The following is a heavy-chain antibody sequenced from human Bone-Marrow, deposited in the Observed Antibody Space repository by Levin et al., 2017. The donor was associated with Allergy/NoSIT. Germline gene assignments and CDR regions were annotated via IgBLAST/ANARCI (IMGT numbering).Heavy chain of an antibody. Sequence: AASVKVSCKASGYTFTSYYMHWVRQAPGQGLEWMGVINPSDDSTSYVEKFQGRVTMTRDTSTSTPYMELSSLGSQDRAVYYCARGAHLYNYFWSGPTDGFDMWGQGTMVTVSS. D-gene: IGHD3-3*01. CDR2: INPSDDST. V-gene: IGHV1-46*01. CDR1: GYTFTSYY. J-gene: IGHJ3*02. CDR3: ARGAHLYNYFWSGPTDGFDM.